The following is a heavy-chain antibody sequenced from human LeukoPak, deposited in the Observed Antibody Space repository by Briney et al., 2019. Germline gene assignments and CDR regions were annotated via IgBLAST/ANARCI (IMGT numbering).Heavy chain of an antibody. Sequence: GGSLRLSCAASGFPFSTHSLNWVRQAPGKGLEWVSSISSSSSYIYYADSVKGRFTISRDNAKNSLYLQMNSLRAEDTAVYYCARAQSYDFWSATSYYYYYMDVWGKGTTVTVSS. V-gene: IGHV3-21*01. J-gene: IGHJ6*03. D-gene: IGHD3-3*01. CDR1: GFPFSTHS. CDR3: ARAQSYDFWSATSYYYYYMDV. CDR2: ISSSSSYI.